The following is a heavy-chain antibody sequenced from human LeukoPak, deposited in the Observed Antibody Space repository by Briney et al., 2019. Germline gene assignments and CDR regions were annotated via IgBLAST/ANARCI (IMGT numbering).Heavy chain of an antibody. Sequence: SQTLSLTCAISGDSVSNNGVAWNWIRQSPSRGLEWLGRTYFGSKWYNDYAVSVKSRITINPDTSKHQFSLQLNSVTPEDTAVYYCARQRSRALDLWGQGTMVTVSS. V-gene: IGHV6-1*01. D-gene: IGHD1-1*01. CDR1: GDSVSNNGVA. CDR3: ARQRSRALDL. J-gene: IGHJ3*01. CDR2: TYFGSKWYN.